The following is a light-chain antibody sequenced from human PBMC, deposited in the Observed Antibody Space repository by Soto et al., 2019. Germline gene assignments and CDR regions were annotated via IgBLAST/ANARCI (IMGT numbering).Light chain of an antibody. Sequence: DVGVTQWPASVYASVGDRVTITCRASQSISSYLNWYQQKPGKAPKLLIYAASSLQSGVPSRFSGSGSGTDFTLTIRILQPEDFATYYCQLSYSTPPTFGQGTRLEIK. CDR3: QLSYSTPPT. J-gene: IGKJ5*01. CDR1: QSISSY. V-gene: IGKV1-39*01. CDR2: AAS.